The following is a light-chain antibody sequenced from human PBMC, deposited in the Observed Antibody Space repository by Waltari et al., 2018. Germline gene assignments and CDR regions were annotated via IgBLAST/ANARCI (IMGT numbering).Light chain of an antibody. CDR2: GAS. CDR1: QSISSNY. J-gene: IGKJ2*01. V-gene: IGKV3-11*01. CDR3: QQYNTWPPYT. Sequence: EIVLTQSPATLSLSPGERVTLSCRASQSISSNYLAWYQQKPGQAPRRLIYGASNRAPGIPARFSGSGSGTDFTLTISSLEPEDFAVYYCQQYNTWPPYTFGQGTKLEIK.